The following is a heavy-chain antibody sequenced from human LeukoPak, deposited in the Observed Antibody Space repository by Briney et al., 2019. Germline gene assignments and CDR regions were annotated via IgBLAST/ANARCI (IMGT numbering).Heavy chain of an antibody. D-gene: IGHD3-10*01. CDR1: GGSFSSYS. CDR3: ARASSDMYDFGI. Sequence: SVKVSCKASGGSFSSYSINWVRQAPGQGLEWMGRIIPIFGATKNAQTFQDRVTITTDESMSTVYMELSSLRSEDTAVYYCARASSDMYDFGIWGQGTMVTVSS. J-gene: IGHJ3*02. V-gene: IGHV1-69*05. CDR2: IIPIFGAT.